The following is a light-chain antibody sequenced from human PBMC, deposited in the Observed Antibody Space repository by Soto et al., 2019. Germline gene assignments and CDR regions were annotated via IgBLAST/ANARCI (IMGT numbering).Light chain of an antibody. J-gene: IGKJ1*01. CDR1: QSISEW. Sequence: DIPMTQSPSTLSASVGDRVAITCRASQSISEWLAWYQQKPGKAPKLLIYKASTLQSGVPSRFSGSGSGTEFTLTTSSLQPDDFATYYCQQYNSYWTFGQRTRVEIK. CDR3: QQYNSYWT. V-gene: IGKV1-5*03. CDR2: KAS.